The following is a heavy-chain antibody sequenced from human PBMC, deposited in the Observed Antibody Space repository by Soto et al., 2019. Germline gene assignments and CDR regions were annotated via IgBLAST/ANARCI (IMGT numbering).Heavy chain of an antibody. CDR1: GFTFSSYA. CDR2: ISGSGGST. CDR3: AKDWARSSKAKSYYDSSGYYYGPHFDY. J-gene: IGHJ4*02. V-gene: IGHV3-23*01. D-gene: IGHD3-22*01. Sequence: EVQLLESGGGLVQPGGSLRLSCAASGFTFSSYAMSWVRQAPGKGLEWVSAISGSGGSTYYADSVKGRFTISRDNSKNTLYLQMNSLRAEDTAVYYCAKDWARSSKAKSYYDSSGYYYGPHFDYWGQGTLVTVSS.